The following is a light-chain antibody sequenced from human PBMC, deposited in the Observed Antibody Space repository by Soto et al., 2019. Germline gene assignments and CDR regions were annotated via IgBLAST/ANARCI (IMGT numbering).Light chain of an antibody. CDR3: QQYSAPQTT. V-gene: IGKV4-1*01. J-gene: IGKJ4*01. CDR2: WAS. CDR1: QNILNSPDKRNY. Sequence: DIVMTQSPDSLVVSLGERATINCRSSQNILNSPDKRNYLAWYQQKSGQPPKLLIYWASTRESGVPVRFSGSGSGTDFTLTISSLQAEDVAVYYCQQYSAPQTTFGGGTKVEIK.